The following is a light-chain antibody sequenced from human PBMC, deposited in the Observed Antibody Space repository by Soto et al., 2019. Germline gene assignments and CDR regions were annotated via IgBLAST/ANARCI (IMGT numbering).Light chain of an antibody. J-gene: IGKJ5*01. CDR2: GAS. Sequence: EIVLTQSPDILSLSPGESATLSCRASQSISSNYLAWYQQKPGRAPRLLIYGASNRATGTPDRFSGSVSGTDFTLTISRLEPEDFAVFYCQQYSDSITFGQGTRLEIE. CDR3: QQYSDSIT. CDR1: QSISSNY. V-gene: IGKV3-20*01.